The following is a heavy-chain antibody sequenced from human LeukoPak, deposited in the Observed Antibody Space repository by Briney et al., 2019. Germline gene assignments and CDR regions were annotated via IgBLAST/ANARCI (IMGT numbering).Heavy chain of an antibody. J-gene: IGHJ4*02. D-gene: IGHD6-19*01. CDR2: ISTGSTYK. Sequence: GGSLRLSPAASLFISTASGMTWAGQAPGKGLEWVSSISTGSTYKYYGDSVKGRFTISRDNAKNSVDLQMNSLRAEDTAVYYCARGPTLIGLAGTLPLDYCGQGSLVIVSS. CDR1: LFISTASG. V-gene: IGHV3-21*01. CDR3: ARGPTLIGLAGTLPLDY.